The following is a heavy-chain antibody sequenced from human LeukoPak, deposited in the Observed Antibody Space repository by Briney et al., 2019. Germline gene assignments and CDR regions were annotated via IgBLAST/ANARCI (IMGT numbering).Heavy chain of an antibody. CDR1: GYSISSGYY. CDR2: IYHSGST. CDR3: ASLMVRGVIGY. Sequence: SETLSLTCAVSGYSISSGYYWGWIRQPPGKGLEWIGSIYHSGSTYYNPSLKSRVTISVDTSKNQFSLKLSSVTAADTAVYYCASLMVRGVIGYWGLGTLVTVSS. J-gene: IGHJ4*02. D-gene: IGHD3-10*01. V-gene: IGHV4-38-2*01.